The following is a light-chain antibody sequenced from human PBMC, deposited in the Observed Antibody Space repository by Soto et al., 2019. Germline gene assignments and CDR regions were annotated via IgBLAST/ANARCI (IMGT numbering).Light chain of an antibody. V-gene: IGLV1-40*01. CDR1: SSHIGAGYD. Sequence: SGSGVPGGGGRIIRPWRSSHIGAGYDVHWYQQLPGRAPKLLICCNDNRPSGVPDRFSGSKSVTAASLAITGLQAEDEADYYCQSYDSSLRAALFGGGTQLTVL. J-gene: IGLJ2*01. CDR3: QSYDSSLRAAL. CDR2: CND.